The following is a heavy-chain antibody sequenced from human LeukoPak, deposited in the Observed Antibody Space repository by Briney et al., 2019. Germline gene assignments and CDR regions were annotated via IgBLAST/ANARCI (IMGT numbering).Heavy chain of an antibody. J-gene: IGHJ3*02. CDR2: ISGSGGST. Sequence: GGSLRLSCAASGFTFSSYAMSWVRQAPGEGLEWVSAISGSGGSTYYADSVKGRFTISRDNAKNSLYLQMSSLIVEDTALYYCARVRSVGGNPHAFNIWGQGTMVTVSS. D-gene: IGHD4-23*01. CDR1: GFTFSSYA. V-gene: IGHV3-23*01. CDR3: ARVRSVGGNPHAFNI.